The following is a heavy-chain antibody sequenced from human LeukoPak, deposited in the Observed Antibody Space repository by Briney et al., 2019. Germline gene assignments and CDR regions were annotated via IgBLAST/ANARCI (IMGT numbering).Heavy chain of an antibody. V-gene: IGHV1-18*01. CDR2: ISAYNGNT. D-gene: IGHD3-10*01. Sequence: GASVKVSCKASGYTFTSYGISWVRQAPGQGLEWMGWISAYNGNTNYAQKLQGRVTVTTDTSTSTAYMELRSLRSDDTAVYYCARGHGSGSYYTFYGLDVWGQGTTVTVSS. CDR1: GYTFTSYG. CDR3: ARGHGSGSYYTFYGLDV. J-gene: IGHJ6*02.